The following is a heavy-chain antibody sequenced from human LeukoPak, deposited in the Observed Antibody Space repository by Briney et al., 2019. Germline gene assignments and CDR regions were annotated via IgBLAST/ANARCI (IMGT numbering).Heavy chain of an antibody. CDR2: ISWDSGSI. V-gene: IGHV3-9*01. J-gene: IGHJ4*02. CDR1: GFTFDDYA. CDR3: AKDRS. Sequence: GGSLRLSCAASGFTFDDYAMHWVRQAPGKGLEWVSGISWDSGSIGYADSVKGRFTISRDNAKNSLYLQMNSLRAEDTALYYCAKDRSWGQGTLVTVSS.